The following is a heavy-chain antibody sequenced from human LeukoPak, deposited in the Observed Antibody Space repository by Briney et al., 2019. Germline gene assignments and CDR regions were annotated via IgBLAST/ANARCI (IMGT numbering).Heavy chain of an antibody. CDR3: ARDRAGHSYGTFDY. J-gene: IGHJ4*02. CDR2: ISAYNGNT. Sequence: GASVKVSCKASGYTFTSYGISWVRQAPGQGLEWMGWISAYNGNTNYAQKLQGRVTMTTDTSTSTAYMELRSLRSDDTAVYYCARDRAGHSYGTFDYWGQGTLVTVSS. V-gene: IGHV1-18*01. CDR1: GYTFTSYG. D-gene: IGHD5-18*01.